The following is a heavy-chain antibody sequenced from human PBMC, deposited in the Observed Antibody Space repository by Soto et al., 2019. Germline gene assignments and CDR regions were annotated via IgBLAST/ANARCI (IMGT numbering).Heavy chain of an antibody. CDR1: GGSFSGYY. CDR2: INHSGST. Sequence: SETLSLTCAVYGGSFSGYYWSWIRQPPGKGLEWIGEINHSGSTNYNPSLKSRVTISVDTSKNQFSLKLSSVTAADTAVYYCARFRVGQYGMDVWGQGTTVT. CDR3: ARFRVGQYGMDV. V-gene: IGHV4-34*01. D-gene: IGHD1-26*01. J-gene: IGHJ6*02.